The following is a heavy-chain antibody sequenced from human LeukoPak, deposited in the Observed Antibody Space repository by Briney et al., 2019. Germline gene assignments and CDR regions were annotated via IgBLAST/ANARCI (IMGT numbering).Heavy chain of an antibody. CDR2: ITPSGGT. V-gene: IGHV1-2*02. CDR3: ARDRYGDCFAHFDY. J-gene: IGHJ4*02. CDR1: VYTFTTYT. Sequence: ASVKVSCKASVYTFTTYTMHWVRQAPGQGLEWMGWITPSGGTNYPQKFQGRVAITRATSIPTAYMDLSRLTSDDTDVYYCARDRYGDCFAHFDYWGQGALVTVSS. D-gene: IGHD2-21*01.